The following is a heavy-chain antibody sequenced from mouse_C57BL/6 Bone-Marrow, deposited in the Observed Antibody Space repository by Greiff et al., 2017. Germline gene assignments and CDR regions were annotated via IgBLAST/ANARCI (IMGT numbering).Heavy chain of an antibody. CDR1: GYTFTGYW. V-gene: IGHV1-62-3*01. CDR2: IDPNSGGT. Sequence: QVQLQQPGAELVKPGASVKLSSKASGYTFTGYWMHWVKQRPGRGLEWIGRIDPNSGGTKYNEKFKSKATLTVDNPSSTAYMQLSSLTSEDSAVYYCASGEGTTVVATDYWGQGTTLTVSS. CDR3: ASGEGTTVVATDY. D-gene: IGHD1-1*01. J-gene: IGHJ2*01.